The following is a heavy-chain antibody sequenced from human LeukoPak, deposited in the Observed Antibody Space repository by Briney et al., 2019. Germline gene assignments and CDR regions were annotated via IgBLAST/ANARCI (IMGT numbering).Heavy chain of an antibody. V-gene: IGHV1-2*02. CDR3: ARGVFGESLES. Sequence: ASVKVSCKASGHTFTGYYVYWVRQAPGQGLEWMGWMNPNVGGANFPQKFQGRVTVTSDPAISAAYLELRRLRSDDTAVYYCARGVFGESLESWGQGTLVTVSS. CDR2: MNPNVGGA. J-gene: IGHJ4*02. D-gene: IGHD3-10*02. CDR1: GHTFTGYY.